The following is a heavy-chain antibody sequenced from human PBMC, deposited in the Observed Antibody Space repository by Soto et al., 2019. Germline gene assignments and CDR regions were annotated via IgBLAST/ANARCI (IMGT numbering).Heavy chain of an antibody. CDR3: ARDAAMGDYYHYGMDV. V-gene: IGHV3-53*01. CDR2: IYSGGST. Sequence: GGSLRLSCAASGFTVSSNYMSWVRQAPGKGLEWVSVIYSGGSTYYADSVKGRFTISRDNSKNTLYLQMNSLRAEDTAVYYCARDAAMGDYYHYGMDVWGQGTPVTVSS. J-gene: IGHJ6*02. D-gene: IGHD5-18*01. CDR1: GFTVSSNY.